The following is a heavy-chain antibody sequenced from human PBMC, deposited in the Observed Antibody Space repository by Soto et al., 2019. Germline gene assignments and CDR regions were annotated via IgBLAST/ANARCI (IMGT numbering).Heavy chain of an antibody. D-gene: IGHD3-16*01. Sequence: ASVKVSCKASGYTFTTYDINWVRQATGQGLEWVGWMNPKSGYTGFAQKFQGRVSMTRDTSISTAYMELSSLRSEDTAVYYCARLKQDYAVAWGQGTLVTVSS. CDR2: MNPKSGYT. V-gene: IGHV1-8*01. CDR1: GYTFTTYD. J-gene: IGHJ5*02. CDR3: ARLKQDYAVA.